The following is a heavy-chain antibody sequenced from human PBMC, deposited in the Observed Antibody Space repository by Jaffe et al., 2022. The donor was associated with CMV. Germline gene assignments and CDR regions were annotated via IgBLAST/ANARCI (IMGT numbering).Heavy chain of an antibody. Sequence: EVQLVESGGGLVKPGGSLRLSCAASGFTFSNAWMSWVRQAPGKGLEWVGRIKSKTDGGTTDYAAPVKGRFTISRDDSKNTLYLQMNSLKTEDTAVYYCTTGAVADPHFDYWGQGTLVTVSS. D-gene: IGHD6-19*01. CDR1: GFTFSNAW. CDR3: TTGAVADPHFDY. CDR2: IKSKTDGGTT. V-gene: IGHV3-15*01. J-gene: IGHJ4*02.